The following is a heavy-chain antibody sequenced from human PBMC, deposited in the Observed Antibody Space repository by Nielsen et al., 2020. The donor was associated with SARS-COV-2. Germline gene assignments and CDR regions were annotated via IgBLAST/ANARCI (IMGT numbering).Heavy chain of an antibody. V-gene: IGHV3-7*05. D-gene: IGHD3-9*01. J-gene: IGHJ4*02. CDR3: ARRTFYDILTF. CDR1: GFTFSNYW. Sequence: GESLKISCAASGFTFSNYWMSWVRQVPGKGLQWVANINQDGIEKYYVDSVKGRFTISRDNAKNSLYLQMNSLRADDTAVYFCARRTFYDILTFWGQGTLVAVSS. CDR2: INQDGIEK.